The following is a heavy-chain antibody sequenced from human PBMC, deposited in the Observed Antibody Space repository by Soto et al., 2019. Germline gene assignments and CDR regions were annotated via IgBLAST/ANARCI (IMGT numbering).Heavy chain of an antibody. CDR3: GRGRSGQIVVFY. CDR2: IGPESGAT. Sequence: ASVKVSCKASGYTFTGHYIHWVRQAPEQGPEWMGEIGPESGATRYAQRFQGRVTMTRDMSITTVYMELNNLSPDDTAVYYCGRGRSGQIVVFYWGQGTPVTVSS. V-gene: IGHV1-2*02. J-gene: IGHJ4*02. D-gene: IGHD1-26*01. CDR1: GYTFTGHY.